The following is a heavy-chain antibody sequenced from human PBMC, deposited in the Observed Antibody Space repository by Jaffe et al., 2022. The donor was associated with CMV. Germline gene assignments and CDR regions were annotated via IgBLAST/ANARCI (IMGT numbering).Heavy chain of an antibody. CDR3: ASMLYYYDSSGDAFDI. Sequence: EVQLVESGGGLIQPGGSLRLSCAASGFTVSSNYMSWVRQAPGKGLEWVSVIYSGGSTYYADSVKGRFTISRDNSKNTLYLQMNSLRAEDTAVYYCASMLYYYDSSGDAFDIWGQGTMVTVSS. J-gene: IGHJ3*02. D-gene: IGHD3-22*01. CDR1: GFTVSSNY. V-gene: IGHV3-53*01. CDR2: IYSGGST.